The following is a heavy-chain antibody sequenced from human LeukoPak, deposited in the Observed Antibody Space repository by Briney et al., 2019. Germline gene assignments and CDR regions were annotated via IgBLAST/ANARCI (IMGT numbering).Heavy chain of an antibody. D-gene: IGHD5-18*01. CDR1: GGSISSYY. CDR2: IYYSGST. Sequence: NPSETLSLTCTVSGGSISSYYWSWIRQPPGKGLEWIGYIYYSGSTNYNPSLKSRVTISVDTSKNQFSLKLSSVTAADTAVYYCARDRGYSYGTPLGYYYYGMDVWGQGTTVTVSS. J-gene: IGHJ6*02. V-gene: IGHV4-59*01. CDR3: ARDRGYSYGTPLGYYYYGMDV.